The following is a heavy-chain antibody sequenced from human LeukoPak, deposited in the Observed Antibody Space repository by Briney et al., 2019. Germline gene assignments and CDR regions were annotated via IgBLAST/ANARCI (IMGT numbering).Heavy chain of an antibody. CDR3: ARDLGYCSSTSSSTGEEDAFDI. V-gene: IGHV1-69*01. CDR1: GGTFSSYA. D-gene: IGHD2-2*01. J-gene: IGHJ3*02. CDR2: IIPIFGTA. Sequence: SVKVSCKASGGTFSSYAISWVRQAPGQGLEWMGGIIPIFGTANYAQKFQGRVTITADESTSTAYMELSSLRSEDTAVYYCARDLGYCSSTSSSTGEEDAFDIWGQGTMVTVSS.